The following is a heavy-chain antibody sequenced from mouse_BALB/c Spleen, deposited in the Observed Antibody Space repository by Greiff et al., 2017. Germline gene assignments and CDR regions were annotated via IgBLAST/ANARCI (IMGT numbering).Heavy chain of an antibody. CDR1: GYSFTSYW. V-gene: IGHV1-7*01. J-gene: IGHJ2*01. D-gene: IGHD2-3*01. CDR3: ARKDCEPAYDKDY. Sequence: QVQLQQSGAELVKPGASVKISCKASGYSFTSYWMHWVKQRPGQGLEWIGYINPSTGYTEYNQKFKDKATLTVDKSSSAAYMQLSSLTSEDSAVYYCARKDCEPAYDKDYWGQGTTLTVSS. CDR2: INPSTGYT.